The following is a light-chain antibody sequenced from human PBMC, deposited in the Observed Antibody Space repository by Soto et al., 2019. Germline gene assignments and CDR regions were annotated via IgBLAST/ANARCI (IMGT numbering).Light chain of an antibody. CDR2: DVS. Sequence: QCALTQPRSVSGSPGQSVTISCTGTSSDVGGYNYVSWYQQHPGKAPKLMIYDVSKRPSGVPDRFSGSKSGNTASLTISGLQAEDEADYYCCSYAGSYTFGVVFGGGTKLTVL. CDR3: CSYAGSYTFGVV. CDR1: SSDVGGYNY. V-gene: IGLV2-11*01. J-gene: IGLJ2*01.